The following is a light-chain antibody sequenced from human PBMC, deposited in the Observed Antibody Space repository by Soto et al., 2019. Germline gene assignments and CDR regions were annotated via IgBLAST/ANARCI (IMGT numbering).Light chain of an antibody. J-gene: IGKJ5*01. CDR2: GAS. Sequence: ESVLTPAPGTPSLSPRERATLSCRASQSISSIFLAWYQQKPGQAPRLLIYGASSRPTGIPDRFSGSGSGTDFTLTISRLEPEDFAVYYCQQYGSSPPITFGQGTRLEIK. CDR1: QSISSIF. V-gene: IGKV3-20*01. CDR3: QQYGSSPPIT.